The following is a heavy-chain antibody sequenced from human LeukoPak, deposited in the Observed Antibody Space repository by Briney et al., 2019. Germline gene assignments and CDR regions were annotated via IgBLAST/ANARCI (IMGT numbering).Heavy chain of an antibody. CDR3: ARERGGGTTGTMTYDI. D-gene: IGHD1-1*01. J-gene: IGHJ3*02. CDR2: MNPNSGNT. CDR1: GYTFTSYD. V-gene: IGHV1-8*01. Sequence: ASVKVSCKASGYTFTSYDINWVRQATGQGLEWMGWMNPNSGNTGYAQKFQGRVTMTRNTSINTAYMELSSLRSEDTAVYYCARERGGGTTGTMTYDIWGQGTMVTVSS.